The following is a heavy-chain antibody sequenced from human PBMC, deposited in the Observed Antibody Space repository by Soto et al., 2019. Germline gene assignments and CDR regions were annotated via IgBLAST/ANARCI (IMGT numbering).Heavy chain of an antibody. CDR1: GFTFSSYS. CDR3: ERMVRGDVGY. J-gene: IGHJ4*02. Sequence: EVQLMESGGGLVQPGGSLRLSCAASGFTFSSYSMNWVRQAPGKGLEWLSYISSSGGTIYYADSVKGRFTISRDNAKNSLYLQMNSLRVEDTAVYYCERMVRGDVGYWGQGTLVTVSS. D-gene: IGHD3-10*01. V-gene: IGHV3-48*01. CDR2: ISSSGGTI.